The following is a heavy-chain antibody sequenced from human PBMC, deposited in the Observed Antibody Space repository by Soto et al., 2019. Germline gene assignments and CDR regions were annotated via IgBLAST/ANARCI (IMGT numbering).Heavy chain of an antibody. J-gene: IGHJ6*02. D-gene: IGHD3-22*01. CDR1: GYTFTSYG. V-gene: IGHV1-18*01. CDR3: ARFRRDDSSGYYYLAYYYYGMDV. CDR2: ISAYNGNT. Sequence: GASVKVSCKASGYTFTSYGISWVRQATGQGLERMGWISAYNGNTNYAQKHQGRVTMTTDTSTSTAYMELRSLRYDDTAVYYCARFRRDDSSGYYYLAYYYYGMDVWGQGTTVTVSS.